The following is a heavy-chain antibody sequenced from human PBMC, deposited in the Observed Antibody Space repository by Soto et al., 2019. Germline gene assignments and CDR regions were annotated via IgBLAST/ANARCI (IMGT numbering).Heavy chain of an antibody. D-gene: IGHD3-3*01. CDR2: INHSGST. Sequence: PSETLSLTCAVYGGSFSGYYWSWIRQPPGKGLEWIGEINHSGSTNYNPSLKSRVTISVDTSNNQFSLKLSSVTAADTAVYYCARLATIFGVVKGWFDPWGQGTLVTVSS. V-gene: IGHV4-34*01. CDR3: ARLATIFGVVKGWFDP. J-gene: IGHJ5*02. CDR1: GGSFSGYY.